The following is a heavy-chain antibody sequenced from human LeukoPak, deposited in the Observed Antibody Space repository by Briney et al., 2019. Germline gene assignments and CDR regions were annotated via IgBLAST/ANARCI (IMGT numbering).Heavy chain of an antibody. D-gene: IGHD4-17*01. Sequence: ASVKVSCKASGYIFTSYGISWVRQAPGQGLEWMGWSSTYNGDTNYAQKLQGRVTMTTDTSTSTAYMELRSLRSDDTPVYYCAREYGDYHDTWVYWGQGTLVTVSS. CDR2: SSTYNGDT. CDR1: GYIFTSYG. V-gene: IGHV1-18*01. J-gene: IGHJ4*02. CDR3: AREYGDYHDTWVY.